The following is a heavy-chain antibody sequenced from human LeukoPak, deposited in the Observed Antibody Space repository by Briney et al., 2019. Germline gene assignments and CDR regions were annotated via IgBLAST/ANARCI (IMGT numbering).Heavy chain of an antibody. D-gene: IGHD6-13*01. CDR2: MSYSGST. Sequence: SETLSLTCTVSNGSISSRSYYWAWIRQPPGKGLEWIGTMSYSGSTYYNSSLKSRVTMSLDTSKNHFSLKVTSVTAADTAAYYCAARYSSSWYGNNWFDPWGPGALVTVSS. V-gene: IGHV4-39*07. CDR3: AARYSSSWYGNNWFDP. J-gene: IGHJ5*02. CDR1: NGSISSRSYY.